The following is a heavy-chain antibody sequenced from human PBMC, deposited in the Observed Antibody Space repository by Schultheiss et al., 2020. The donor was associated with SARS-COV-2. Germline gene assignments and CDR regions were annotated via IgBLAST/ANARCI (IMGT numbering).Heavy chain of an antibody. V-gene: IGHV1-3*01. D-gene: IGHD3-22*01. Sequence: ASVKVSCKASGYTFTSYAMHWVRQAPGQRLEWMGWSNAGNGNTNYAQKLQGRVTMTRNTSISTAYMELSSLRSEDTAVYYCARTYYYDSSGYWPFDYWGQGTLVTVSS. J-gene: IGHJ4*02. CDR2: SNAGNGNT. CDR3: ARTYYYDSSGYWPFDY. CDR1: GYTFTSYA.